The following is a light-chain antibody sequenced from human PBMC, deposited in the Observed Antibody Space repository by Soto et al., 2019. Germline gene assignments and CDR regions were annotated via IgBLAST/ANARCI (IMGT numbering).Light chain of an antibody. CDR1: QSVSSY. V-gene: IGKV3-11*01. J-gene: IGKJ4*01. Sequence: DIVLTQSPATLSSSLGERATISCRASQSVSSYLAWYQQKPGQAPRLLIYDASNSDTGVPARFSGSGSGTDFTLTISSLEPEDFATYYCQQPSNWPLTFGRGTKVEIK. CDR3: QQPSNWPLT. CDR2: DAS.